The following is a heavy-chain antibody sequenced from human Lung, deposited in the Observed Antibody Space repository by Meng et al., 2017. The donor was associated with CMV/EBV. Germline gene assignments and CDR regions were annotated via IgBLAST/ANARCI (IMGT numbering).Heavy chain of an antibody. D-gene: IGHD3-10*01. Sequence: GESLKISCVASGFTFSNYAVTWVRQAPGKGLEWVSAISSSGGFTYYADSVKGRFTVSRDNSKNTLYLQMNRLRAGDTAVYYCAKVDGESFTDSSFWFDPWGRGTLVXVSS. CDR3: AKVDGESFTDSSFWFDP. J-gene: IGHJ5*02. V-gene: IGHV3-23*01. CDR2: ISSSGGFT. CDR1: GFTFSNYA.